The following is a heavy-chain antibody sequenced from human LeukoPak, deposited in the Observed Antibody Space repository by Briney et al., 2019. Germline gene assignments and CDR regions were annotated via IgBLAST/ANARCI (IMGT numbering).Heavy chain of an antibody. CDR3: ARDTSYTVVAATGHMDV. CDR2: IIPIFGTA. V-gene: IGHV1-69*06. D-gene: IGHD2-15*01. CDR1: GGTFSSYA. Sequence: GASVKVSCKASGGTFSSYAISWVRQAPGQGLEWMGGIIPIFGTANYAQKFQGRVTITADKSTSTAYMELSSLRSEDTAVYYCARDTSYTVVAATGHMDVWGKGTTVTVSS. J-gene: IGHJ6*03.